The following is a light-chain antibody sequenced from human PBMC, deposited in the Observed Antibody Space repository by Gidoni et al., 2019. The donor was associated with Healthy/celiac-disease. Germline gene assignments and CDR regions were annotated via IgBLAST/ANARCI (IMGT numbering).Light chain of an antibody. J-gene: IGLJ3*02. V-gene: IGLV2-14*01. CDR2: EVS. CDR3: SSYISSSTLLWV. Sequence: QSALTQPASVSGSPGQSITISCTGTSSDVGGYNYVSWYQQHPGKAPKLMIYEVSNRPSGVSNRFSGSKSGNTASLTISGLQAEDEADYYCSSYISSSTLLWVFGGGTKLTVL. CDR1: SSDVGGYNY.